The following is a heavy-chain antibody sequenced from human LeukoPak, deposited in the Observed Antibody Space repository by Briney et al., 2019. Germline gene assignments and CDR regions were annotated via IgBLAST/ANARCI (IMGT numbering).Heavy chain of an antibody. CDR3: ARDKTAAIFDY. V-gene: IGHV3-21*01. D-gene: IGHD6-13*01. Sequence: GGSLRLSCAASGFTFNNYAMNWVRQAPGKGLEWVSSISSSSSYIYYADSVKGRFTISRDNAKNSLYLQMNSLRAEDTAVYYCARDKTAAIFDYWGQGTLVTVSS. J-gene: IGHJ4*02. CDR1: GFTFNNYA. CDR2: ISSSSSYI.